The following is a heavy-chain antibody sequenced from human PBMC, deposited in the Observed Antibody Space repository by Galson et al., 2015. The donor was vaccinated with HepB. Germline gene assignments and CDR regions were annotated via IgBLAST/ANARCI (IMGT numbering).Heavy chain of an antibody. V-gene: IGHV3-23*01. CDR2: TSDSGAKT. CDR3: ATSDYDNFGPLGWFDP. CDR1: GFSLSSYD. Sequence: SLRLSCAASGFSLSSYDMNWVRQTPGKGLEWVSRTSDSGAKTYYADSVKGRFTISRDNSKNTLYLQMNSLRVEDTAVYYCATSDYDNFGPLGWFDPWGQGTQVTVAS. J-gene: IGHJ5*02. D-gene: IGHD4-11*01.